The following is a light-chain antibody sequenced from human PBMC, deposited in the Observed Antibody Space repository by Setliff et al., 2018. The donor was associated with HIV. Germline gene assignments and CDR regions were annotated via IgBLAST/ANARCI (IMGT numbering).Light chain of an antibody. V-gene: IGLV2-23*02. CDR1: SSDVGSYNL. CDR2: EVS. J-gene: IGLJ1*01. Sequence: QSALTQPASVSGSPGQLITISCTGTSSDVGSYNLVSWYQQHPGKAPKLMIYEVSKRPSGVSNRLSGSKSGNTASLTISGLQAEDEADYYCCSYAGSSTPYVFGSGTKVTVL. CDR3: CSYAGSSTPYV.